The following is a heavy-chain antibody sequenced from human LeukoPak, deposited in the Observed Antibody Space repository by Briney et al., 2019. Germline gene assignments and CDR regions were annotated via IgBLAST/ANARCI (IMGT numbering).Heavy chain of an antibody. V-gene: IGHV3-64*01. CDR3: ASRSPLDYGVVY. D-gene: IGHD4-17*01. CDR2: ISSNGGST. J-gene: IGHJ4*02. CDR1: GFTFSSYA. Sequence: GGSLRLSCAASGFTFSSYAMHWVRQAPGKGLEYVSAISSNGGSTYYANSVKGRFTISRDNSKNTLYLQMNSLRAEDTAVYYCASRSPLDYGVVYWGQGTLVTVSS.